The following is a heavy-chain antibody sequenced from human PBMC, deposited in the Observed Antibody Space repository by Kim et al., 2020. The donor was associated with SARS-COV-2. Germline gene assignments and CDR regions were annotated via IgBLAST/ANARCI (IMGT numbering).Heavy chain of an antibody. CDR3: ARAEGYCSGGSCYSGQDY. CDR2: INHSGST. Sequence: SETLSLTCAVYGGSFSGYYWSWIRQPPGKGLEWIGEINHSGSTNYNPSLKSRVTISVDTSKNQFSLKLSSVNAADTAVYYCARAEGYCSGGSCYSGQDYWGQGTLVTVSS. J-gene: IGHJ4*02. V-gene: IGHV4-34*01. D-gene: IGHD2-15*01. CDR1: GGSFSGYY.